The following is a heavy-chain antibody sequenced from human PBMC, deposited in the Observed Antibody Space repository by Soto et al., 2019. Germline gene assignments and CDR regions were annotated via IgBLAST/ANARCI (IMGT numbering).Heavy chain of an antibody. CDR1: GFSLTTSGVG. Sequence: SGPTLVNPTQTLTLTCTFSGFSLTTSGVGVGWIRQPPGRALEWLALIYWDDDKRYSASLKSRLTITKDSSKNQVVLTMASMDPVDTATYYCVRRVVSLLYFDSWGQGTLVTVSS. CDR2: IYWDDDK. J-gene: IGHJ4*02. CDR3: VRRVVSLLYFDS. V-gene: IGHV2-5*02. D-gene: IGHD2-15*01.